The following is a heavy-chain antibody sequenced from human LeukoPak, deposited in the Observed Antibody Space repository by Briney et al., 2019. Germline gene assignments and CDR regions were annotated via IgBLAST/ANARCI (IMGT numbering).Heavy chain of an antibody. CDR3: ARGRSYYGSGSYNY. CDR1: GGSFSGYY. Sequence: SETLSLTCAVYGGSFSGYYWSWIRQPPGKGLEWIGEINHSGSTNYNPSLKSRDTISVDTSKNQFSLKLSSVTAADTAVYYCARGRSYYGSGSYNYWGQGTLVTVSS. J-gene: IGHJ4*02. V-gene: IGHV4-34*01. D-gene: IGHD3-10*01. CDR2: INHSGST.